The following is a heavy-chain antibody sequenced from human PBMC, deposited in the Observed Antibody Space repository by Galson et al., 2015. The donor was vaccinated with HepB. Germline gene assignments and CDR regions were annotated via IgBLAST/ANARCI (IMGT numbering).Heavy chain of an antibody. J-gene: IGHJ4*02. CDR3: TTGLELRHFHWLSNDC. D-gene: IGHD3-9*01. Sequence: SLRLSCAASGFSFVNAWMNWVRQPPGKGLEWVGRVKSVTDGGTVDYAAPVRGRFTISRADSIDTLYLQMSSLRTEDTAIYYYTTGLELRHFHWLSNDCWGQGTLVTVSS. CDR1: GFSFVNAW. V-gene: IGHV3-15*07. CDR2: VKSVTDGGTV.